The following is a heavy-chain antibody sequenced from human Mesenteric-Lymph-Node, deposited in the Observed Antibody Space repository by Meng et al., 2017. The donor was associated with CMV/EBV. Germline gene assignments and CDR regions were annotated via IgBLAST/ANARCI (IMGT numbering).Heavy chain of an antibody. CDR2: ISSSSSYI. Sequence: GESLKISCAASGFTFVDFAMIWARQVPGKGLEWVSSISSSSSYIYYADSVKGRFTISRDNSKNTLFLQMNSLRADDTAVYYCARGTGPSWDYWGQGTLVTVSS. D-gene: IGHD3-10*01. J-gene: IGHJ4*02. CDR1: GFTFVDFA. CDR3: ARGTGPSWDY. V-gene: IGHV3-21*04.